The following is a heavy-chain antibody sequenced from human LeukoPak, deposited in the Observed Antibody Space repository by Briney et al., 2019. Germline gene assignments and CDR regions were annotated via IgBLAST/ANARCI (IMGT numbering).Heavy chain of an antibody. Sequence: ASVKVSCKSSGYTFTIYGISWVRQAPGQGLEWMGWISAYNGNTNYAQKLQGRVTMTTDTSTSTAYMELRSLRSDDTAVYYCARDSHVWGSYRLFGYWGQGTLVTVSS. V-gene: IGHV1-18*01. CDR3: ARDSHVWGSYRLFGY. J-gene: IGHJ4*02. CDR1: GYTFTIYG. CDR2: ISAYNGNT. D-gene: IGHD3-16*01.